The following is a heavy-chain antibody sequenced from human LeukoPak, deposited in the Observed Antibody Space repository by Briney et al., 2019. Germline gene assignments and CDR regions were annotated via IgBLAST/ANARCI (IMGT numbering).Heavy chain of an antibody. Sequence: GGSLRLSCAASGFTFCNCAMSWVRQAPGKGLEWVSGVSGTGGSTYYADSVKGRFTISRDNSKNTLYLQMNSLRAEDTALYYCAKTYYYDRSGYYSLYYFDYWGQGTLVTVSS. D-gene: IGHD3-22*01. V-gene: IGHV3-23*01. CDR3: AKTYYYDRSGYYSLYYFDY. J-gene: IGHJ4*02. CDR2: VSGTGGST. CDR1: GFTFCNCA.